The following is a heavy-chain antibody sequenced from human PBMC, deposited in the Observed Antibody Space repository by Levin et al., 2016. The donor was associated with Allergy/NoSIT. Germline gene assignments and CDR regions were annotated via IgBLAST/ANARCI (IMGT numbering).Heavy chain of an antibody. V-gene: IGHV1-69*13. Sequence: SVKVSCKASGGTFSSYAISWVRQAPGQGLEWMGGIIPIFGTANYAQKFQGRVTITADESTSTAYMELSSLRSEDTAVYYCARAGAKGYSYGGGNYYYYYGMDVWGQGTTVTVSS. J-gene: IGHJ6*02. CDR3: ARAGAKGYSYGGGNYYYYYGMDV. CDR1: GGTFSSYA. D-gene: IGHD5-18*01. CDR2: IIPIFGTA.